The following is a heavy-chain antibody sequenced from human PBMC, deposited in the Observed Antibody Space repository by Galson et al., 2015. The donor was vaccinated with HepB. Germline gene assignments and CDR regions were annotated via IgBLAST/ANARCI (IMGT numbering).Heavy chain of an antibody. D-gene: IGHD4-17*01. J-gene: IGHJ6*02. CDR2: MNPNSGNT. CDR3: AREGDSNGDSRNSYYYYGMDV. CDR1: GYTFTSYD. Sequence: SVKVSCKASGYTFTSYDINWARQATGQGLECMGWMNPNSGNTGYAQKVQGRVTMTRNTSISTAYMELSSLRSEDTAVYYCAREGDSNGDSRNSYYYYGMDVWGQGTTVTVSS. V-gene: IGHV1-8*01.